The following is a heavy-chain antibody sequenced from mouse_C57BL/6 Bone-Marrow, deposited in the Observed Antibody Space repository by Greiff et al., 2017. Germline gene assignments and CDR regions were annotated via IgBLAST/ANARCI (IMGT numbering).Heavy chain of an antibody. CDR1: GYTFTNYW. J-gene: IGHJ4*01. CDR2: IYPGGGYT. CDR3: ARVDYDDYYAMDY. V-gene: IGHV1-63*01. Sequence: VQLQQSGAELVRPGTSVKMSCKASGYTFTNYWIGWAKQRPGHGLEWIGDIYPGGGYTNYNEKFKGKATLTADKSSSTAYMQFSSLTSEDSAIYYRARVDYDDYYAMDYWGQGTSVTVSS. D-gene: IGHD2-4*01.